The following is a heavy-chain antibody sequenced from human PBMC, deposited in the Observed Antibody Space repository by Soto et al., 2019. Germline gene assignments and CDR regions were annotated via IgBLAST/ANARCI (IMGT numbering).Heavy chain of an antibody. J-gene: IGHJ4*02. D-gene: IGHD2-2*01. CDR1: GFTFSSYA. Sequence: EVQLLESGGGLVQPGGSLRLSCAASGFTFSSYAMSWVRQAPGKGLEWISVISGSDDSTYYADSVKGRFTISRDNSKNTLHLQLNSLRAEDTAVYYCAKGGSASCYANVDYWGQGTPVTVSS. CDR3: AKGGSASCYANVDY. CDR2: ISGSDDST. V-gene: IGHV3-23*01.